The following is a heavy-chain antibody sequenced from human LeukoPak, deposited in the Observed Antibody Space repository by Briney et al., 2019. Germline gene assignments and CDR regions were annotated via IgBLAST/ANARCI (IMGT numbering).Heavy chain of an antibody. J-gene: IGHJ6*02. CDR2: IIPILGIA. CDR3: AREPSSWSFGMDV. D-gene: IGHD6-13*01. Sequence: SVKVSFKASGGTFSSYAISWVRQAPGQGLEWMGRIIPILGIANYAQKFQGRVTITADKSTSTAYMELSSLRSEDTAVYYCAREPSSWSFGMDVWGQGTTVTVSS. CDR1: GGTFSSYA. V-gene: IGHV1-69*04.